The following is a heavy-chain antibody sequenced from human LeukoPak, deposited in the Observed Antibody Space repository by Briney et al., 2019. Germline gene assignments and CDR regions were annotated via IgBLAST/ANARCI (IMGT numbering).Heavy chain of an antibody. CDR3: ARTAGGSGSCDY. D-gene: IGHD3-10*01. J-gene: IGHJ4*02. CDR2: IYHGGST. Sequence: NASQTLSLTCAVSGGSISSGGYSWSWIRQPPGKGLEWIGYIYHGGSTYYNPSLKSRVTISVDRSKNQFSLKLSSVTAADTAVYYCARTAGGSGSCDYWGQGTLVTVSS. CDR1: GGSISSGGYS. V-gene: IGHV4-30-2*01.